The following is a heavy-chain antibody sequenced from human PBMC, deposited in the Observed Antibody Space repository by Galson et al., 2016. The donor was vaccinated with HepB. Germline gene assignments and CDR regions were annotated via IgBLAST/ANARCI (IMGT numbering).Heavy chain of an antibody. CDR3: AKASGSDYFFEH. CDR1: GFTFEDYV. D-gene: IGHD1-26*01. Sequence: SLRLSCAASGFTFEDYVIHWVRQAPGKGLEWVSLINWDGSATFYTESVKGRFTTSRDNSKNSLYLQMNSLTTEDTAFYFCAKASGSDYFFEHWGQGSLVTVSS. V-gene: IGHV3-43D*03. J-gene: IGHJ4*02. CDR2: INWDGSAT.